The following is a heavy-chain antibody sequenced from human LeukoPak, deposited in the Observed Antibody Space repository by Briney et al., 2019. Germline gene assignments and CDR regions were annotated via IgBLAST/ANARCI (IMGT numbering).Heavy chain of an antibody. V-gene: IGHV3-66*01. J-gene: IGHJ5*02. Sequence: PGGSLRLSCVASGFTVSSNYMSWVRQAPGKGLEWVSVIYSGGSTYYADSVKGRFTISRDNSKNTPYLQMNSLRAEDTVVYYCARDWYYYDSSGYYPLDPWGQGTLVTVSS. CDR2: IYSGGST. CDR3: ARDWYYYDSSGYYPLDP. CDR1: GFTVSSNY. D-gene: IGHD3-22*01.